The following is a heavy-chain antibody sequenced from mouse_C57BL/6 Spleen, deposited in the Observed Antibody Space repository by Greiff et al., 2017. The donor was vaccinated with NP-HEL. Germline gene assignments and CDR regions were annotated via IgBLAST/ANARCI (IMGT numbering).Heavy chain of an antibody. Sequence: QVQLQQPGAELVKPGASVKLSCKASGYTFTSYWIHWVKQRPGRGLEWIGRIYPNSGGTKYNEKFKSKATLPVDKPSSTAYMQLSSLTAEDSAVYYCASGSSGYQAMEDWGQGTSVTVSS. V-gene: IGHV1-72*01. J-gene: IGHJ4*01. CDR3: ASGSSGYQAMED. CDR2: IYPNSGGT. CDR1: GYTFTSYW. D-gene: IGHD3-2*02.